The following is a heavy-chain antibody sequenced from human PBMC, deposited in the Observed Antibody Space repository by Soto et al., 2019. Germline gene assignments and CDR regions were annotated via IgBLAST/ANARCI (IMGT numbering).Heavy chain of an antibody. CDR3: ARLYCSSVSCYNDY. CDR1: GFPVSYGYY. V-gene: IGHV4-38-2*01. CDR2: IYQSGKA. D-gene: IGHD2-2*01. J-gene: IGHJ4*02. Sequence: QVQLQESGPGLVKPSETLSLTCGVSGFPVSYGYYWGWIRQPPGKGLEWLGSIYQSGKAYYNPSLKSRLTLSMDTSKKEFSLGLRSVTAADTAVYFCARLYCSSVSCYNDYWGPGVLVTVSS.